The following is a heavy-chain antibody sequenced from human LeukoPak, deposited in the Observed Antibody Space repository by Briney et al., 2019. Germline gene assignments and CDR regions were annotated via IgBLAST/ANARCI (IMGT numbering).Heavy chain of an antibody. D-gene: IGHD2-15*01. Sequence: GGSLRLSCTVSGFTVSTNSWSWVRQAPGKGLEWVSFIYSGGNTHYSDSVKGRFTISRDNSKNTLYLQMNSLRAEDTAIYYCARRAGEYSHPYDYWGQGTLVTVSS. CDR3: ARRAGEYSHPYDY. CDR2: IYSGGNT. J-gene: IGHJ4*02. CDR1: GFTVSTNS. V-gene: IGHV3-53*01.